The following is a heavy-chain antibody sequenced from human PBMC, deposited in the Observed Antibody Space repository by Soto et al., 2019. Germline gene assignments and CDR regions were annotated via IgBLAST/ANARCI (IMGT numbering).Heavy chain of an antibody. J-gene: IGHJ3*02. V-gene: IGHV1-2*04. CDR3: AKDLAGDIVVVVAALGDAFDI. D-gene: IGHD2-15*01. CDR1: GYTFTGYY. Sequence: ASVKVSCKASGYTFTGYYMHWVRQAPGQGLEWMGWINPNSGGTNYAQKFQGWVTMTRDTSISTAYMELSRLRSDDTAVYYCAKDLAGDIVVVVAALGDAFDIRGQGTMVTVSS. CDR2: INPNSGGT.